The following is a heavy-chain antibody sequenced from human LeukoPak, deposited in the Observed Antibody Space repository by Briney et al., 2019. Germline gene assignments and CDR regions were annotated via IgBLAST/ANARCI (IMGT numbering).Heavy chain of an antibody. Sequence: GESLKISCKGSGYSFTSYWIGWVRQMPGKGLERMGIIYPGDSDTRYSPSFQGQVTISADKSISTAYLQGSSLKASDTAMYYCARESTAVAADYWGQGTLVTVSS. CDR1: GYSFTSYW. CDR2: IYPGDSDT. CDR3: ARESTAVAADY. J-gene: IGHJ4*02. V-gene: IGHV5-51*01. D-gene: IGHD6-19*01.